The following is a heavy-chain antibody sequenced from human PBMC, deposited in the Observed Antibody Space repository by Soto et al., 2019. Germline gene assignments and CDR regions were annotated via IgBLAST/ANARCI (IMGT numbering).Heavy chain of an antibody. J-gene: IGHJ4*02. D-gene: IGHD1-26*01. V-gene: IGHV1-18*01. Sequence: QVQLVQSGAEVKKPGASVNVSCKASGYAFTSYGISWVRQAPGQGLEWMGWISAYNGNTKYAQKLQGRVTTTTDTSTSTAYMELRSLRSDDTAVYYCARDLGGSYYAPVDYWGQGTLVTVSS. CDR2: ISAYNGNT. CDR1: GYAFTSYG. CDR3: ARDLGGSYYAPVDY.